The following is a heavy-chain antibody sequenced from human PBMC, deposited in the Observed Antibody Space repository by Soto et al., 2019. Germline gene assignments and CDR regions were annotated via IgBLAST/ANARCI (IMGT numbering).Heavy chain of an antibody. CDR3: ARGTLGYCSGGSCQTAYFDY. CDR1: GGSISRYY. D-gene: IGHD2-15*01. J-gene: IGHJ4*02. V-gene: IGHV4-59*01. CDR2: IYYSGST. Sequence: SETLCLTCTVSGGSISRYYWRWIRQPPGKGLEWIGYIYYSGSTNYNPSLKSRVTISVDTSKNQFSLKLSSVTAADTAVYYCARGTLGYCSGGSCQTAYFDYWGQGTLVTVSS.